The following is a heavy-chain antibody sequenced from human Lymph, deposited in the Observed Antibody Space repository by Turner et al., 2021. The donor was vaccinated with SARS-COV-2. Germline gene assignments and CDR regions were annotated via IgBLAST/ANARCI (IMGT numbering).Heavy chain of an antibody. J-gene: IGHJ6*02. CDR3: ARGRYSGGGMDV. Sequence: QVQLVQSGAEVKKPGASVKVSCKAPGYTFTSFDINWWRQATGQGLEWMGWMNPNSGNTGYAQKFQGRVTMTRNTSISTAYMELSSLRSEDTAVYDCARGRYSGGGMDVWGQGTTVTVSS. CDR1: GYTFTSFD. CDR2: MNPNSGNT. D-gene: IGHD1-26*01. V-gene: IGHV1-8*02.